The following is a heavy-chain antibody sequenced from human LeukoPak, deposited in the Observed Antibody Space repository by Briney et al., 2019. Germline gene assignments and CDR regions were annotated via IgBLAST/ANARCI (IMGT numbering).Heavy chain of an antibody. CDR3: ARDGSYYGGYYFDY. CDR2: ISSSSSYI. J-gene: IGHJ4*02. Sequence: GGSLRLSCAASGFTFSSYSMSWVRQAPGKGLEWVSSISSSSSYIYYADSVKGRFTISRDNAKKSLYPQMNSLRAEDTAVYYCARDGSYYGGYYFDYWGQGTLVTVSS. D-gene: IGHD1-26*01. V-gene: IGHV3-21*01. CDR1: GFTFSSYS.